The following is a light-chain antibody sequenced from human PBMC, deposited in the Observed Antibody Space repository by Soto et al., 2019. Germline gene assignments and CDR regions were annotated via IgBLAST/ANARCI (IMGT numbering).Light chain of an antibody. CDR1: SSNIGNNY. Sequence: QSVLTQPPSVSAAPGQKVTISCSGSSSNIGNNYVSWYQQLPGTAPKLLIYDNNKRPSGIPDRFSGSKSGTSATLGITGLQTGDEADYYCGTWDNSLNARVFGGGPSSPS. CDR2: DNN. V-gene: IGLV1-51*01. CDR3: GTWDNSLNARV. J-gene: IGLJ3*02.